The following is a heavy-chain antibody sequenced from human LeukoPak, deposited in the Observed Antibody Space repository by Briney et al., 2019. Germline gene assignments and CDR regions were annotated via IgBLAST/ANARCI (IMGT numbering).Heavy chain of an antibody. Sequence: ASVKVSCKASGYTFTSYAINWVRQAPGQGLEWMGGIIPIFGTANYGQKFQSRVTITADESTSTVNMEMSSLRSEDTAVYYCARMTGYCISTSCYGKNWFDPWGQGTLVTVSS. D-gene: IGHD2-2*01. CDR3: ARMTGYCISTSCYGKNWFDP. CDR1: GYTFTSYA. CDR2: IIPIFGTA. V-gene: IGHV1-69*13. J-gene: IGHJ5*02.